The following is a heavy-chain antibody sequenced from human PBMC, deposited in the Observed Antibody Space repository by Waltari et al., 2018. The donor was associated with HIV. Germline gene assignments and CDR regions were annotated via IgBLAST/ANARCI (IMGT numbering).Heavy chain of an antibody. CDR3: ARVQTGVDTAMVNRYFDL. CDR1: GGSISSSSYS. D-gene: IGHD5-18*01. CDR2: IYYSGST. Sequence: QLQLQESGPGLVKPSETLSLTCTVSGGSISSSSYSRGWIRQPPGKGLEWIGSIYYSGSTYYNPSLKSRVTISVDTSKNQFSLKLSSVTAADTAVYYCARVQTGVDTAMVNRYFDLWGRGTLVTVSS. V-gene: IGHV4-39*01. J-gene: IGHJ2*01.